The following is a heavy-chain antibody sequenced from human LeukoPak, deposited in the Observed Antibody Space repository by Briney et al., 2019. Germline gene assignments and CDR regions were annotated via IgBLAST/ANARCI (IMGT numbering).Heavy chain of an antibody. CDR3: ARDIRGGELVLDY. CDR2: IYSGGST. Sequence: PGGSLRLSCAASGFTVSSNYMSWDRQAPGKGLEWVSVIYSGGSTYYADSVKGRFTISRDNSKNTLYLQMNSLRAEDTAVYYCARDIRGGELVLDYWGQGTLVTVSS. CDR1: GFTVSSNY. J-gene: IGHJ4*02. D-gene: IGHD2-21*01. V-gene: IGHV3-53*01.